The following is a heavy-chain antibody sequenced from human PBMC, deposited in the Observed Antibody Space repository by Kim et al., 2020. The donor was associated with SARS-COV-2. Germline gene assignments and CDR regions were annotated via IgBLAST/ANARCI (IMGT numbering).Heavy chain of an antibody. D-gene: IGHD1-26*01. V-gene: IGHV6-1*01. Sequence: KDYAVTVKSPMTINPDTSKNQFSLQLNSVTPEDTAMYYCAKGRGGAYDYWGQGTLVTVSS. J-gene: IGHJ4*02. CDR2: K. CDR3: AKGRGGAYDY.